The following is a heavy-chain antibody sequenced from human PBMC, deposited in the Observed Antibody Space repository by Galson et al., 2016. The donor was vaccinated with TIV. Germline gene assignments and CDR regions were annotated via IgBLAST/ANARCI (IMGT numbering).Heavy chain of an antibody. D-gene: IGHD1-1*01. CDR2: IKQDGDYK. Sequence: SLRLSCAASGFTFSRHWMSWVRQAPGKGLEWVANIKQDGDYKYYVDSVKGRFTISRDNAKXSLYLQMNSLRAEDTAVYYCARGNDPGATYSLDYWGQGTLVTVSS. CDR1: GFTFSRHW. J-gene: IGHJ4*02. V-gene: IGHV3-7*01. CDR3: ARGNDPGATYSLDY.